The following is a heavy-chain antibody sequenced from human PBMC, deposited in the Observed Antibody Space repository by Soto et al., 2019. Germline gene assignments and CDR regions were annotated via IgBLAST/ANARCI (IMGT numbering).Heavy chain of an antibody. Sequence: QVQLVQSGAEVKKPGASVKVSCKASGYTFTSYDINWVRQATGQGLEWMGWMNPNSGNTGYAQKFRGRVTMTRNTSISTAYMELSSLRSEDTAVYYCARGSMVRGVWDPYFDYWGQGTLVTVSS. J-gene: IGHJ4*02. CDR3: ARGSMVRGVWDPYFDY. V-gene: IGHV1-8*01. D-gene: IGHD3-10*01. CDR2: MNPNSGNT. CDR1: GYTFTSYD.